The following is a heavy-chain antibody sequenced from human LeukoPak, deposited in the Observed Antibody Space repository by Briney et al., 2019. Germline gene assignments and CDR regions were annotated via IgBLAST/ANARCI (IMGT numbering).Heavy chain of an antibody. CDR2: MNPYSGNT. V-gene: IGHV1-8*02. D-gene: IGHD2-2*02. Sequence: ASVRVSCKASGYTFTGYYMHWVRQAPGQGLEWMGWMNPYSGNTGYGQRFLGRVTMTRDTSISTAYMELTNLTSDDTAVYYCARGDPSCSSASCYNYWGQGTLVTVSS. CDR3: ARGDPSCSSASCYNY. CDR1: GYTFTGYY. J-gene: IGHJ4*02.